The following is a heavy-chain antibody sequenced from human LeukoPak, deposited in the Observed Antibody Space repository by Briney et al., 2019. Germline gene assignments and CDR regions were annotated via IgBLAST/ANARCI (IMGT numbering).Heavy chain of an antibody. V-gene: IGHV4-61*02. CDR1: GGSISSGSYY. D-gene: IGHD6-19*01. J-gene: IGHJ4*02. CDR3: ARRGIAVAGDYFDY. Sequence: SETLSLTCTVPGGSISSGSYYWSWIRQPAGKGLEWIGRIYTSGSTYYNPSLKSRVTISVDTSKNQFSLKLSSVTAADTAVYYCARRGIAVAGDYFDYWGQGTLVTVSS. CDR2: IYTSGST.